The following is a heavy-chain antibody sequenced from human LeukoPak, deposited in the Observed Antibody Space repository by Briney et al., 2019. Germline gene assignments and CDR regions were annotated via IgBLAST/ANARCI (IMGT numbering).Heavy chain of an antibody. V-gene: IGHV4-4*02. CDR1: GDSISSSER. CDR3: ATIGLSGTDSYYFDN. J-gene: IGHJ4*02. Sequence: PSGTLSLTCAVSGDSISSSERLSWVRQPPGKGLEWIGEISQTGITVYTPSLKSRVTISVDKSKSQFSLTLNSVTAADTAIYYCATIGLSGTDSYYFDNWGQGTLVTVSS. CDR2: ISQTGIT. D-gene: IGHD3-10*01.